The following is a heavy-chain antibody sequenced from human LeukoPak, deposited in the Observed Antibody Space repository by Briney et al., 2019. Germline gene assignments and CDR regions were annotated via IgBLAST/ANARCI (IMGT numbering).Heavy chain of an antibody. CDR2: IYPGDSDT. CDR3: ARDGQHGDSIDY. V-gene: IGHV5-51*01. Sequence: GESLKISCKGSGYSFTSYWIGWVRQMPGKGLEWMGIIYPGDSDTRYSPSFQGQVTISADTSISTAYMELSRLRSDDTAVYYCARDGQHGDSIDYWGQGTLVTVSS. J-gene: IGHJ4*02. CDR1: GYSFTSYW. D-gene: IGHD4-17*01.